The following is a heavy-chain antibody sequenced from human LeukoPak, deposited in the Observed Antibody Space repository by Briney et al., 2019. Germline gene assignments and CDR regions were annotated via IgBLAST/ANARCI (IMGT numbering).Heavy chain of an antibody. D-gene: IGHD3-10*01. J-gene: IGHJ4*02. CDR3: ARDKASPGTYYNGLPDY. CDR2: INPKSGAT. Sequence: ASVKVSCKASGYTFTGYFIHWVRQAPGQGLQWLGWINPKSGATEYARKFQGRVTVTTDTPISTAYMALTRLRSDDTAVYFCARDKASPGTYYNGLPDYWGQGTLTTVSS. V-gene: IGHV1-2*02. CDR1: GYTFTGYF.